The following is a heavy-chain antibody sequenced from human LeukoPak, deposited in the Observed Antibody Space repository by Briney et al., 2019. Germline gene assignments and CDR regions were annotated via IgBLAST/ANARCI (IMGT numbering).Heavy chain of an antibody. D-gene: IGHD3-10*01. Sequence: ASVKVSCKASGYTFNGYYMHWVRQAPGQGLEWMGWINPSSGGINYAQDFQGRVTLTRDTSISTAYMELSRLRSDDTAMYYCARNLWFGESTDSFSIWGQGTMVTVSS. V-gene: IGHV1-2*02. J-gene: IGHJ3*02. CDR2: INPSSGGI. CDR1: GYTFNGYY. CDR3: ARNLWFGESTDSFSI.